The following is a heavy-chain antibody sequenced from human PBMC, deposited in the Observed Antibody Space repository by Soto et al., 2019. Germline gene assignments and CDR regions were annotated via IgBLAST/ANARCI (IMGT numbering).Heavy chain of an antibody. CDR2: IWYDGSNK. V-gene: IGHV3-33*01. J-gene: IGHJ3*02. Sequence: GGSLRLSCAASGFTFSSYGMHWVRQAPGKGLEWVAVIWYDGSNKYYADSVKGRFTISRDNSKNTLYLQMNSLRAEDTAVYYCARDARYCSGGSCPRGDAFDIWGQGTMVTVSS. CDR1: GFTFSSYG. D-gene: IGHD2-15*01. CDR3: ARDARYCSGGSCPRGDAFDI.